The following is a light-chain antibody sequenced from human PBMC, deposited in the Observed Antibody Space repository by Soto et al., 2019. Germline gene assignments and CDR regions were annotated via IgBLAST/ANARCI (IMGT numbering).Light chain of an antibody. CDR3: QQYNSYVS. V-gene: IGKV1-5*01. CDR2: NVS. CDR1: QRVYNW. Sequence: IQMTQSPSSVSASVGARVTITCRADQRVYNWLAWYQQKPGKAPKLLMSNVSPLETGVPSRFVGSGFGTEFTLAITSLQPDDFATYYCQQYNSYVSFGPGTKVEI. J-gene: IGKJ3*01.